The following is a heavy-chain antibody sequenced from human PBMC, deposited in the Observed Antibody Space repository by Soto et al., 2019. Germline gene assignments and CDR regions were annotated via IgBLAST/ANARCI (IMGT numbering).Heavy chain of an antibody. J-gene: IGHJ5*02. CDR2: IYHSGST. Sequence: QLQLQESGSGLVKPSQTLSLTCAVSGGSISSGGYSWSWIRQPPGKGLEWIGYIYHSGSTYYNPSLKSRVTISVDRSKNQFSLKLSSVTAADTAVYYCARVAYCGGDCYRAFDPWGQGTLVTVSS. CDR3: ARVAYCGGDCYRAFDP. V-gene: IGHV4-30-2*01. D-gene: IGHD2-21*02. CDR1: GGSISSGGYS.